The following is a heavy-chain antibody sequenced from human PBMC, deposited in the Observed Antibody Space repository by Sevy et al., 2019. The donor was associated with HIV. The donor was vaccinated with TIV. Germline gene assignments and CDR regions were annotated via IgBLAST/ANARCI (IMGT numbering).Heavy chain of an antibody. J-gene: IGHJ6*02. Sequence: GGSLRLSCAASGFPFNDHAMHWVRLVPGKGLEWVSGISWNSRNIGYADSVEGRFTISRDNTRTFVYLEMNSLRPEDTALYYCAKDINRGCDGVNCYSYYYYFYGLDVWGQGTTVTVSS. CDR1: GFPFNDHA. D-gene: IGHD2-21*01. CDR3: AKDINRGCDGVNCYSYYYYFYGLDV. CDR2: ISWNSRNI. V-gene: IGHV3-9*01.